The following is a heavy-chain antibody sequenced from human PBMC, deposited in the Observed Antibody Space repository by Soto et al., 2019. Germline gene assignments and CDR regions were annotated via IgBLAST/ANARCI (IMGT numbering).Heavy chain of an antibody. D-gene: IGHD1-7*01. CDR2: FCYSGNT. Sequence: QVQLQESGPGLVKPSETLSLTCTVSGASIRSYCWSWIRQPPGKGLEWIGYFCYSGNTHYNPSLKSRLTISVDTSKNQCSLKLRSVSAADAAVYYCAREMGTWLSNSVFDPWGQGTLVTVSS. V-gene: IGHV4-59*01. CDR3: AREMGTWLSNSVFDP. J-gene: IGHJ5*02. CDR1: GASIRSYC.